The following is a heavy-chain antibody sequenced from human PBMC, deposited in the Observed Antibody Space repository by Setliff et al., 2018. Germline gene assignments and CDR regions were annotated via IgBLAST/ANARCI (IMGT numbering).Heavy chain of an antibody. CDR3: LRLVRYCSRTACQRTSGDEV. D-gene: IGHD2-8*01. CDR2: ISAYNGKT. CDR1: GYTLSNSI. V-gene: IGHV1-18*01. Sequence: ASVTVSCKASGYTLSNSILSWVRQAPGQGLEWVGWISAYNGKTYFAQKFQGRLTMTTDKSTNMAYLDLRGLRLDDTAIYFCLRLVRYCSRTACQRTSGDEVWGQGTLVTVSS. J-gene: IGHJ4*01.